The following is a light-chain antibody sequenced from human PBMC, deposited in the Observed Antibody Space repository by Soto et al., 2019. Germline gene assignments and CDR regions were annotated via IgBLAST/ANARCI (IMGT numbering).Light chain of an antibody. CDR3: SSYTSSNTVV. CDR2: DVS. Sequence: QSVLTQPASVSGSPGQSITISCTGGTSDVGGYNYVSWYQQYPGKAPKLMIYDVSNRPSGVSNRFSGSKSGNTASLTISGLQAEDEADYYCSSYTSSNTVVFGGGTQLTVL. CDR1: TSDVGGYNY. J-gene: IGLJ2*01. V-gene: IGLV2-14*01.